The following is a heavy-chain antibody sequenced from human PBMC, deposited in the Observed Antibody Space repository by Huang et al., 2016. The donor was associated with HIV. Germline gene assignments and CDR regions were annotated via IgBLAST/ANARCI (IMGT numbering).Heavy chain of an antibody. Sequence: QGQLVESGGGVVQPGRSLRLSCAASGFSFTSYDMQWVRQVPGKGLDWVSYVSNKGNEKYYADAVKGRFTIARDNVKNTLYLQMNSLRTGDTAVYFCLPAGHVSHYYYMDVWGKGTTVIVSS. CDR1: GFSFTSYD. J-gene: IGHJ6*03. CDR2: VSNKGNEK. CDR3: LPAGHVSHYYYMDV. D-gene: IGHD2-2*01. V-gene: IGHV3-30*03.